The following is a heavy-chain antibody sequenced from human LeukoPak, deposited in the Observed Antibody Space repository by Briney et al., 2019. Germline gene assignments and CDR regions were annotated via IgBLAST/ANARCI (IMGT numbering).Heavy chain of an antibody. J-gene: IGHJ4*02. CDR3: ARAMDYGVDY. V-gene: IGHV3-20*04. CDR1: GFTFSDYY. CDR2: INWNGGST. Sequence: PGGSLRLSCAASGFTFSDYYMSWIRQAPGKGLEWVSGINWNGGSTGYADSVKGRFTISRDNAKNTLYLQMNSLRAEDTAVYYCARAMDYGVDYWGQGTLVTVSS. D-gene: IGHD4-17*01.